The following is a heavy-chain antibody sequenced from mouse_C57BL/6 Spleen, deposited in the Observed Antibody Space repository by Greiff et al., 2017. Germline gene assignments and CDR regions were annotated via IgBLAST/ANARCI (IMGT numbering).Heavy chain of an antibody. CDR2: ISDGGSYT. Sequence: VQLKESGGGLVKPGGSLKLSCAASGFTFSSYAMSWVRQTPEKRLEWVATISDGGSYTYYPDNVKGRFTISRDNAKNNLYLQMSHLKSEDTAMYYCARDHGYYGFAYWGQGTLVTVSA. CDR3: ARDHGYYGFAY. D-gene: IGHD2-3*01. CDR1: GFTFSSYA. V-gene: IGHV5-4*01. J-gene: IGHJ3*01.